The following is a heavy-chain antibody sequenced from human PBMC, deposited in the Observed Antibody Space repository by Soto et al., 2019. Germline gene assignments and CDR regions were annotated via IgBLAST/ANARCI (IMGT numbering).Heavy chain of an antibody. J-gene: IGHJ4*02. CDR2: INPSGGST. CDR1: GYTFTSYY. D-gene: IGHD6-13*01. Sequence: ASVKVSCKASGYTFTSYYMHWVRQAPGQGLEWMGIINPSGGSTSYAQKFQGRVTMTRDTSTSTVYMELSSLRAEDTAVYYCAREDSSWYYFDYWGQGTLVTVSS. V-gene: IGHV1-46*01. CDR3: AREDSSWYYFDY.